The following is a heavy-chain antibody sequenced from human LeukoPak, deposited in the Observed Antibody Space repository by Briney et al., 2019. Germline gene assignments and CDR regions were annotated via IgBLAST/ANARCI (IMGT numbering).Heavy chain of an antibody. J-gene: IGHJ5*02. Sequence: ASVKVSCKASGGTFSSYAISWVRQAPGQGLEWMGRIIPIFGIANYAQKFQGRVTITADKSTSTAYMELSSLRSEDTAVYYCAREKGDIVVVPAARSWFDPWGQGTPVTVSS. CDR1: GGTFSSYA. CDR3: AREKGDIVVVPAARSWFDP. V-gene: IGHV1-69*04. D-gene: IGHD2-2*01. CDR2: IIPIFGIA.